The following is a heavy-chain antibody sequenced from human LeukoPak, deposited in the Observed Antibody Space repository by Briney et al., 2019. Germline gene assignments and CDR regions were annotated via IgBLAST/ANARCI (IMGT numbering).Heavy chain of an antibody. CDR1: GFTFDSYA. Sequence: PGGSLRLSCAASGFTFDSYAMHWVRQAPGKGLEYVSAISRNGGSTFYANSVKGRFTISRDNSKNTLYLQMGSLRAEDTAVYYCASDREYYYASGSFDYWGQGTLVTVSS. CDR2: ISRNGGST. CDR3: ASDREYYYASGSFDY. D-gene: IGHD3-10*01. V-gene: IGHV3-64*01. J-gene: IGHJ4*02.